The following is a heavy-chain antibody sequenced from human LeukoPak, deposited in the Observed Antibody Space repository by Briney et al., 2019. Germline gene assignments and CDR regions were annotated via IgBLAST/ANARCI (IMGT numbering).Heavy chain of an antibody. CDR1: GFTVSSNY. CDR3: ARDLTQKTTSLDYYGMDV. J-gene: IGHJ6*02. CDR2: IYSGGST. V-gene: IGHV3-53*01. Sequence: GGSLRLSCAASGFTVSSNYMSWVRQAPGKGLEWVSVIYSGGSTYYADSVKGRFTISRDNSKNTLYLQMNSLRAEDTAVYYCARDLTQKTTSLDYYGMDVWGQGTTVTVSS. D-gene: IGHD1-7*01.